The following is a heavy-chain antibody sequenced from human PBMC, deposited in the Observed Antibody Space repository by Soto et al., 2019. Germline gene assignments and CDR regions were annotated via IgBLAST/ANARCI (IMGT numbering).Heavy chain of an antibody. D-gene: IGHD2-21*02. Sequence: TSVKVTCKESGNAFTNYYIHWVRQAPGQGLEWMGTINPSGGHTTYSQNFLGRVTMTRDTSTSTLYMELTSLTSDDTAVYYCARGGHVVVVTAAFDYWGQGTLVTVSS. V-gene: IGHV1-46*01. CDR2: INPSGGHT. CDR3: ARGGHVVVVTAAFDY. J-gene: IGHJ4*02. CDR1: GNAFTNYY.